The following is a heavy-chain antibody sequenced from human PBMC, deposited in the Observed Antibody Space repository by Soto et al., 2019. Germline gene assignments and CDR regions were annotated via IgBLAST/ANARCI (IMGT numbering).Heavy chain of an antibody. CDR3: ARVRFSIFGVDKFDY. Sequence: GVSRRLACAASGFTFSSYSMHLIRQAPGKGLEWVAVISYDGSNKYYADSVKGRFTISRDNSKNTLYLQMNSLRAEDTAVYYCARVRFSIFGVDKFDYWGQGTLVTVSS. D-gene: IGHD3-3*01. CDR1: GFTFSSYS. CDR2: ISYDGSNK. V-gene: IGHV3-30-3*01. J-gene: IGHJ4*02.